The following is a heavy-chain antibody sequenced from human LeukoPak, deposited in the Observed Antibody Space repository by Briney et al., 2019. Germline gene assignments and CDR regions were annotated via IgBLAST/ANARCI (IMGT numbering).Heavy chain of an antibody. CDR2: ISWDGGST. CDR1: GFTFDDYT. J-gene: IGHJ6*03. V-gene: IGHV3-43*01. D-gene: IGHD2-2*01. CDR3: ARVSLYCSSTSCDYYYMDV. Sequence: GGSLRLSCAASGFTFDDYTMHWVRQAPGKGLEWVSLISWDGGSTYYADSVKGRFTISRDNSKNSLYLQMNSLRAEDTAVYYCARVSLYCSSTSCDYYYMDVWGKGTTVTVSS.